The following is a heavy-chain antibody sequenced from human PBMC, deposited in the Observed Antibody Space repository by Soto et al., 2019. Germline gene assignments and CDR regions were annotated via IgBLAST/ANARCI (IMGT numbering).Heavy chain of an antibody. CDR1: GFIFSGYH. V-gene: IGHV3-11*06. J-gene: IGHJ4*02. CDR3: ARGGYDFDY. D-gene: IGHD5-18*01. CDR2: IGTSDSYT. Sequence: QVQLVESGGGLVKPGGSLRLSCAASGFIFSGYHMSWIRQAPGKGLEWVSHIGTSDSYTNYADSVRGRFTISRDNAKTSLYLQMNSLRADDTAGYYCARGGYDFDYGGQGTLVTVSS.